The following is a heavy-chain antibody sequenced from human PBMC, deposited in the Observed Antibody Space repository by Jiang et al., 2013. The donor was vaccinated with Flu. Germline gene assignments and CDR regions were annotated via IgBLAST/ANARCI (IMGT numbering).Heavy chain of an antibody. J-gene: IGHJ4*02. V-gene: IGHV4-34*01. Sequence: VYGGSFSGYYWSWIRQPPGKGLEWIGEINHSGSTNYNPSLKSRVTISVDTSKNQFSLKLSSVTAADTAVYYCARGGYSYGPRGVLWGQGTLVTVSS. CDR2: INHSGST. D-gene: IGHD5-18*01. CDR1: GGSFSGYY. CDR3: ARGGYSYGPRGVL.